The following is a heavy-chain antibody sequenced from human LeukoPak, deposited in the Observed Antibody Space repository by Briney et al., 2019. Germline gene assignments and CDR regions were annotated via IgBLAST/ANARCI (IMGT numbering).Heavy chain of an antibody. CDR1: GFTFADYA. CDR3: LRALAVPVGLWYFDY. Sequence: PGGSLRLSCTASGFTFADYAMSWVRQAPGKGRERVSFITSKSYGETAEYAASVRGRFTLSRADSNSVAYLQMNSLKTDDTSVYFCLRALAVPVGLWYFDYSGQGTLVTVSS. J-gene: IGHJ4*02. D-gene: IGHD3-10*01. V-gene: IGHV3-49*04. CDR2: ITSKSYGETA.